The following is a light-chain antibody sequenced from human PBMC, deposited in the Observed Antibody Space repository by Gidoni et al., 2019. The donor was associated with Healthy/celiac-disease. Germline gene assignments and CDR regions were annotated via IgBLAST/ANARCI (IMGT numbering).Light chain of an antibody. Sequence: DIQLTHSPSSLSASVRDRVTITCRASQSISSYLNWYQQKPGKAPKLLIYAASSLQSGVPSRFSGSGSGTDFTLTISSLQPEDFATYYCQQSYSTPFTFXPXTKVDIK. V-gene: IGKV1-39*01. CDR2: AAS. CDR1: QSISSY. J-gene: IGKJ3*01. CDR3: QQSYSTPFT.